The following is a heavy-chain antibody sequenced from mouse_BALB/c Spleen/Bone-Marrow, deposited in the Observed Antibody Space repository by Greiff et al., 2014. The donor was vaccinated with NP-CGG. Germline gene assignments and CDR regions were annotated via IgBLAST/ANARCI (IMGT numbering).Heavy chain of an antibody. CDR1: GYTFTSTW. D-gene: IGHD2-3*01. CDR2: IDPSDNYI. J-gene: IGHJ1*01. V-gene: IGHV1-69*02. CDR3: SSARCLYDSRYFDV. Sequence: QVQLQQSGAELVKPGASVKLSCKASGYTFTSTWMNWVKQRPGQGLEWIGEIDPSDNYINYNQKVKGKGTVTVDKSSSTAYMQLSRMTSEAAAIYVCSSARCLYDSRYFDVWGAGTTLTVSS.